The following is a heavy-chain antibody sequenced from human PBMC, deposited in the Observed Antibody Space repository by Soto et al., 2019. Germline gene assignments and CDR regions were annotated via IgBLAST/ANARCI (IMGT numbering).Heavy chain of an antibody. CDR3: AREEKKADTGTFATNTLDV. CDR2: VYHVGNT. CDR1: VASITSSY. Sequence: PSETLSLTCTLSVASITSSYWTCIRHPPGMCLEWIGSVYHVGNTNSNPSLRSRLTMSVDTSKNQLSLRLTSVTTADTAVYYCAREEKKADTGTFATNTLDVWGQGTAVTVYS. D-gene: IGHD2-8*02. V-gene: IGHV4-59*01. J-gene: IGHJ6*02.